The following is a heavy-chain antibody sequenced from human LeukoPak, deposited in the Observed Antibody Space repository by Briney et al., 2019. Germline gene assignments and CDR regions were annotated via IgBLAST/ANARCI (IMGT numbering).Heavy chain of an antibody. J-gene: IGHJ4*02. Sequence: SETLSLTCAIYGGSFSGYYWSWIRQPPGKGLEWIGEINRSGSTNYNPSLKSRVTISVDTSRNQFSLKLSSVTAADTAVYYCARTTYYYDSQFDYWGQGTLVTVSS. CDR1: GGSFSGYY. CDR2: INRSGST. V-gene: IGHV4-34*01. D-gene: IGHD3-22*01. CDR3: ARTTYYYDSQFDY.